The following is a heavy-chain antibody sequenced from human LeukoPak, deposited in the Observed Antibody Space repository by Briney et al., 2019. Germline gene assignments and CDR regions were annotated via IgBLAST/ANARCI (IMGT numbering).Heavy chain of an antibody. CDR3: AREVGDSDSDNWFDP. CDR1: GGSISSHY. CDR2: IYYSGST. V-gene: IGHV4-59*11. D-gene: IGHD2-21*02. J-gene: IGHJ5*02. Sequence: SETLSLTCTVSGGSISSHYWSWIRQPPGKGLEWIGYIYYSGSTNYNPSLKSRVTISVDTSKNQFSLKLTSLTAADTAVYYCAREVGDSDSDNWFDPWGQGTLVTVSS.